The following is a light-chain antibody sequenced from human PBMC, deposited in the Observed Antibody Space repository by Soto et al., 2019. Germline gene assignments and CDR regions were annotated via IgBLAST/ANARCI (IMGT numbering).Light chain of an antibody. CDR3: QSYDSSLSGWV. Sequence: QPVLTQPPSVSGAPGQRVTISCTGSSSNIGAGYDVHWYQQLPGTAPKLLIYGNSNRPSGVPVRFSGSKSGTSASLAITGPRAEDEADYYCQSYDSSLSGWVFGGGTKLTVL. CDR2: GNS. V-gene: IGLV1-40*01. CDR1: SSNIGAGYD. J-gene: IGLJ3*02.